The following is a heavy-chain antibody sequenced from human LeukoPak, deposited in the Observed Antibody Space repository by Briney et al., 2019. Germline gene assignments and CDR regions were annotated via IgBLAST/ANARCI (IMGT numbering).Heavy chain of an antibody. D-gene: IGHD6-13*01. CDR3: ARLGSSWYYDY. CDR1: GGSFSGYY. J-gene: IGHJ4*02. CDR2: INHSGST. Sequence: SETLSLTCAVYGGSFSGYYWSWIRQPPGKGLEWIGEINHSGSTNYNPSLKSRVTISVDTSKNQFSLKLSSVTAADTAVYYCARLGSSWYYDYWGQGTLVTVSS. V-gene: IGHV4-34*01.